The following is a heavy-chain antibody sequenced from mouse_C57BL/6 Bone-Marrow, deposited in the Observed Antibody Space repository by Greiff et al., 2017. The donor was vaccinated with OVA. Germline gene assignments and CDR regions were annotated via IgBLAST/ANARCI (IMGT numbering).Heavy chain of an antibody. CDR3: ARDDGYFFEY. CDR2: IYPGSGNT. CDR1: GYTFTDHY. D-gene: IGHD2-3*01. J-gene: IGHJ2*01. Sequence: QVQLQQSGAEVVRPGASVKLSCKASGYTFTDHYINWVKQRPGQGLEWIAWIYPGSGNTYYNEKFKGKATLTAEKSSNTAYMQLSSLTSEDSAVYFCARDDGYFFEYWGQGTTLTVSS. V-gene: IGHV1-76*01.